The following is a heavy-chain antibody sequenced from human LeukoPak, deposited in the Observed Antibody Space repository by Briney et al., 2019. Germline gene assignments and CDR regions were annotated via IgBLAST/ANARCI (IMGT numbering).Heavy chain of an antibody. V-gene: IGHV4-39*01. CDR1: GGSISSSSYY. J-gene: IGHJ4*02. CDR3: ARLDYCDSSGYYS. Sequence: SETLSLTCTVSGGSISSSSYYWGWIRQPPGKGLEWIGSIYYSGSTYYNPSLKSRVTISVDTSKNQFSLKLSSVTAADTAVYYCARLDYCDSSGYYSWGQGTLVTVSS. D-gene: IGHD3-22*01. CDR2: IYYSGST.